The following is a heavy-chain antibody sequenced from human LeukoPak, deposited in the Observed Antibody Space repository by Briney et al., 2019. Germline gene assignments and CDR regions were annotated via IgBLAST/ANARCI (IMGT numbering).Heavy chain of an antibody. CDR1: GYTFTSYG. CDR3: ANSPSGFGLFDP. J-gene: IGHJ5*02. V-gene: IGHV1-18*01. Sequence: ASVKVSCKAPGYTFTSYGISWVRQAPGQGLEWMGWISAYNGNTNYAQKLQGRVTMTTDTSTSTAYMELRSLRSDDTAVYYCANSPSGFGLFDPWGQGTLVTVSS. D-gene: IGHD5-12*01. CDR2: ISAYNGNT.